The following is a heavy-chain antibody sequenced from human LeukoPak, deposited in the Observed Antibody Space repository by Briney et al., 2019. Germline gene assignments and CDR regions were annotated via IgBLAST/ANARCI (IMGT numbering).Heavy chain of an antibody. CDR3: ATSLTGYYKGDWFDP. Sequence: SETLSLTCAVYGGSFSGYYWSWIRQPPGKGLEWIGEINHSGSTNYNPSLKSRVTISVDTSKNQFSLKLSSVTAADTAVYYCATSLTGYYKGDWFDPWGQGTLVTASS. J-gene: IGHJ5*02. CDR1: GGSFSGYY. V-gene: IGHV4-34*01. D-gene: IGHD3-9*01. CDR2: INHSGST.